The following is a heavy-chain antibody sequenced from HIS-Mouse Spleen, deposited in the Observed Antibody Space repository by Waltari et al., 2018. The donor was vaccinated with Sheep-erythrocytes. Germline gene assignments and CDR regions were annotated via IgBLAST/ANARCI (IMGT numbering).Heavy chain of an antibody. CDR3: ARALIITMVRGVTSNWFDP. CDR1: GGSISSGGYY. J-gene: IGHJ5*02. D-gene: IGHD3-10*01. V-gene: IGHV4-31*03. CDR2: IYSSGRT. Sequence: QVQLQESGPGLVKPSQTLSLTCTVSGGSISSGGYYWSWIRQHPGKGLEWIGYIYSSGRTSYNQSLKSRVTISVDTSKNQFSLKLSSVTAADTAVYYCARALIITMVRGVTSNWFDPWGQGTLVTVSS.